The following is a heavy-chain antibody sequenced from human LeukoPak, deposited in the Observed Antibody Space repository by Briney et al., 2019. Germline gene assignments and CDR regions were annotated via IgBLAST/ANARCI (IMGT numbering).Heavy chain of an antibody. D-gene: IGHD2-21*02. J-gene: IGHJ3*02. CDR3: TRVAVTSSSDAFDI. V-gene: IGHV3-30*14. Sequence: QTGRSLRLSCAASRFAFSSFPMHWVRQAPGKGLEWVALISSDGNNKYYADSVKGRFTISRDNSKNTLYLQMNILRAEDTGVYYCTRVAVTSSSDAFDIWGQGTMVTVSS. CDR2: ISSDGNNK. CDR1: RFAFSSFP.